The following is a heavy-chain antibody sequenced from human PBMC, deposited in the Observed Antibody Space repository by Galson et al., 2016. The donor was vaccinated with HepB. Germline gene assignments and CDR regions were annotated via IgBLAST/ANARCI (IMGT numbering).Heavy chain of an antibody. CDR3: ARGSVWSGGKWFDR. V-gene: IGHV4-4*02. J-gene: IGHJ5*02. D-gene: IGHD6-19*01. CDR1: GGSITYSNW. CDR2: TYHSGTT. Sequence: LSLTCTVSGGSITYSNWWTWVRRPPGKGLEWIGETYHSGTTNYNPSLKSRVTISVDKSKTHFILNLTSVTDADTALYYCARGSVWSGGKWFDRWGLGTLVTVSS.